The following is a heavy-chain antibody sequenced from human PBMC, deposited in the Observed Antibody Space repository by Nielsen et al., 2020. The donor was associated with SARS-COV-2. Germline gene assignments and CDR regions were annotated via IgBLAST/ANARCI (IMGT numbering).Heavy chain of an antibody. CDR3: SRAGYGPSFRWTPPAVPFHI. CDR2: ISSSSSYT. V-gene: IGHV3-11*05. J-gene: IGHJ3*02. D-gene: IGHD5-18*01. Sequence: VRQMPGKGLEWVSYISSSSSYTNYADSVKGRFTISRDNAKKSLYLQMNSLRAEDTAVYYCSRAGYGPSFRWTPPAVPFHIWGQGTVVTVSS.